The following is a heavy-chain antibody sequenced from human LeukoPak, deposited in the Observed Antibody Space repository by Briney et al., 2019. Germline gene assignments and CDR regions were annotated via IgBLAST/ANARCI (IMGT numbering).Heavy chain of an antibody. CDR2: ISWNSGSI. V-gene: IGHV3-9*03. D-gene: IGHD3-3*01. J-gene: IGHJ4*02. Sequence: SGGSLRLSCAASGFTFDDYAMHWVRQAPGKGLEWVSGISWNSGSIGYADSVKGRFTISRDNAKNSLYLQMNSLRAEDMALYYCAKDIWWSGYYNSFDYWGQGTLVTVSS. CDR1: GFTFDDYA. CDR3: AKDIWWSGYYNSFDY.